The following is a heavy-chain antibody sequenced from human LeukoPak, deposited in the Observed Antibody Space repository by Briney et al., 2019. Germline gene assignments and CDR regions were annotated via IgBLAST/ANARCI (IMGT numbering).Heavy chain of an antibody. CDR1: GYTFTSYD. J-gene: IGHJ4*02. CDR3: ARYVHSSSWSFDY. CDR2: MNPNSGNT. Sequence: ASVKVSCKASGYTFTSYDINWVRQATGQGLEWMGWMNPNSGNTGYAQKFQGRVTITRNISISTTYMELSSLRSEDTAVYYCARYVHSSSWSFDYWGQGTLVTVSS. V-gene: IGHV1-8*03. D-gene: IGHD6-13*01.